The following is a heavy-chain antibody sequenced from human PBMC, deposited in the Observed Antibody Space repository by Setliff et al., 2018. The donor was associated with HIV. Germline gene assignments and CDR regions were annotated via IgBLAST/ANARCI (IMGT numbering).Heavy chain of an antibody. J-gene: IGHJ4*02. CDR1: GGSISGYY. CDR2: IYTSGST. V-gene: IGHV4-4*09. CDR3: LLDVPLILRTSPPL. Sequence: PSETLSLTCTVSGGSISGYYWSWIRQPPGKGLEWIGYIYTSGSTNYNPSLKSRVTMSVDTTKNQFSLKLNTVTAADTATYYCLLDVPLILRTSPPLWGQGTPVTVSS. D-gene: IGHD1-7*01.